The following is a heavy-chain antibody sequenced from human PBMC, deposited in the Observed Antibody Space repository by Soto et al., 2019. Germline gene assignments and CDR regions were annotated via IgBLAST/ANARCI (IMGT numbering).Heavy chain of an antibody. CDR3: AREVSLSIDS. CDR2: INHRGST. V-gene: IGHV4-34*01. CDR1: GGSFSGYY. D-gene: IGHD3-16*02. Sequence: SGTLYLTCAVYGGSFSGYYWSWIRQPPGKGLEWIGEINHRGSTNYNPSLKSRVTISVDTSKNQFSLKLSSVTAADTAVYYCAREVSLSIDSWGQGALVTVSS. J-gene: IGHJ4*02.